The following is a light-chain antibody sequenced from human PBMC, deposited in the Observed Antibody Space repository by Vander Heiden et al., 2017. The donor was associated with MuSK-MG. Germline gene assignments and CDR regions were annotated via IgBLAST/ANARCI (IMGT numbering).Light chain of an antibody. CDR3: QHNYGTPNT. CDR2: AAS. Sequence: DTQMTPSPSSLSASVGDRVTITCRASQTIARYLNWYQQKPGKAPNLLIYAASSLHSGVPSRFSGSGSGTDFSLSISSLQPEDFAAYYCQHNYGTPNTFGQGTKLEIK. CDR1: QTIARY. V-gene: IGKV1-39*01. J-gene: IGKJ2*01.